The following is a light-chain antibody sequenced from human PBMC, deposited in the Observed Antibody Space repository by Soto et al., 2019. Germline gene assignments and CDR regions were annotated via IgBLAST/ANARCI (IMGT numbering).Light chain of an antibody. CDR1: QSVSSF. J-gene: IGKJ1*01. Sequence: IVLTHSPATLSLSPGDRATLSCRASQSVSSFLAWYQQKPGQAPRLLIYHASTRATGIPGRFSGSGSGTDFTLTISGLEPEDFAVYYCQHRSNWPPTFGQGTKVAIK. V-gene: IGKV3-11*01. CDR2: HAS. CDR3: QHRSNWPPT.